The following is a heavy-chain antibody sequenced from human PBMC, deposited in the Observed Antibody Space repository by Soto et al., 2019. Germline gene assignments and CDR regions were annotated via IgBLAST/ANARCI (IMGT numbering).Heavy chain of an antibody. D-gene: IGHD6-13*01. CDR1: GFTFSSYA. CDR3: ARDKSSSWSGGMDV. CDR2: ISYDGSNK. V-gene: IGHV3-30-3*01. Sequence: QVQLVESGGGGVQPGRSLRLSCAASGFTFSSYAMHWVRQAPGKGLEWVAVISYDGSNKYYADYVKGRFTTSRDNSKNTLYLQMNSLRAEDTAVYYCARDKSSSWSGGMDVWGQGTTVTVSS. J-gene: IGHJ6*02.